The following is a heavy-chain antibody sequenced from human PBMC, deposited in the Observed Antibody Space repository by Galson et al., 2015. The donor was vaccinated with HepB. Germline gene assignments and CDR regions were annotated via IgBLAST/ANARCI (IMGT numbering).Heavy chain of an antibody. CDR1: GFTFSGSA. CDR3: ARLGDLSGYRSR. J-gene: IGHJ4*01. V-gene: IGHV3-73*01. CDR2: IRSKGNNYAT. Sequence: SLRLSCAASGFTFSGSAIHWVRQASGKGPEWVGRIRSKGNNYATSYVPSLKGRFTISRDDSKNMAYLHMKSLKTEDPAVDYCARLGDLSGYRSRWAQGTLVTVSS. D-gene: IGHD6-13*01.